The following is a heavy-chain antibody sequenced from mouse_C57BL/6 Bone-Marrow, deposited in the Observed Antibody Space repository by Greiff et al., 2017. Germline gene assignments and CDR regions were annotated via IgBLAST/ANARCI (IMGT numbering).Heavy chain of an antibody. CDR3: ARQGLRAMDY. CDR1: GFTFSDYG. Sequence: EVKLVESGGGLVKPGGFLKLSCAASGFTFSDYGMHWVRQAPEKGLEWVAYISSGSSTIYYADTVKGRFTISRDNAKNTLFLQMTSLRSEDTAMYYCARQGLRAMDYWGQGTSVTVSS. V-gene: IGHV5-17*01. D-gene: IGHD3-3*01. CDR2: ISSGSSTI. J-gene: IGHJ4*01.